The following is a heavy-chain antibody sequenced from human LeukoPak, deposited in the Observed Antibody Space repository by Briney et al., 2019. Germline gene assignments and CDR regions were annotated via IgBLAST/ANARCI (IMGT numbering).Heavy chain of an antibody. V-gene: IGHV3-53*01. CDR3: ARGARRWLQWYYFDY. Sequence: GGSLRLSCAASGFTVSSNYMSWVRQAPWKGLEWVSVIYSGGSTYYADSVKGRFTISRDNSKNTLYLQMNSLRAEDTAVYYCARGARRWLQWYYFDYWGQGTLVTVSS. J-gene: IGHJ4*02. CDR2: IYSGGST. CDR1: GFTVSSNY. D-gene: IGHD5-24*01.